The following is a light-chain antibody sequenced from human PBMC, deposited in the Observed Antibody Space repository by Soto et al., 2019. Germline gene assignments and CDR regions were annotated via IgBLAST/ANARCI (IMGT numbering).Light chain of an antibody. J-gene: IGKJ4*01. CDR3: QQYNSWPLT. V-gene: IGKV3D-15*01. CDR2: DIS. Sequence: ETVMTQPPATLSVSPGERPTLSCRASQSVSSNLAWYQQKPGQXPRXXIYDISTRATGIPTRFSGSGSGTELTITISSLQSEDFEVYYCQQYNSWPLTFGGGTKVDIK. CDR1: QSVSSN.